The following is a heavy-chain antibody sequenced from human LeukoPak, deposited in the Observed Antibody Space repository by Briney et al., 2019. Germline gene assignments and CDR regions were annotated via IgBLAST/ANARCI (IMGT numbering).Heavy chain of an antibody. CDR3: ARSRIGGVIVKRVDY. V-gene: IGHV3-21*01. Sequence: GGSLRLSCAASGFTFSSYSMNWVRQAPGKGLEWVSSISSSSSYIYYADSVKGRFTISRDNAKNSLYLQMNSLRAEDTAVYYCARSRIGGVIVKRVDYWGQGTLVIVSS. D-gene: IGHD3-16*02. J-gene: IGHJ4*02. CDR1: GFTFSSYS. CDR2: ISSSSSYI.